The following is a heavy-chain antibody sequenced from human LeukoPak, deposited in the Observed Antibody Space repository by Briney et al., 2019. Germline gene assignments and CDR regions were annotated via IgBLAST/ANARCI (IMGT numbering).Heavy chain of an antibody. Sequence: GRSLRLSCAASGFTFSAYGMHWVRQAPGKGLEWVAVISYDGSNKYYADSVKGRFTISRDNSKNTLYLQMNSLRAEDTAVYYCARPVHSSGYYTDYYYYMDVWGKGTTVTVSS. J-gene: IGHJ6*03. D-gene: IGHD3-22*01. CDR3: ARPVHSSGYYTDYYYYMDV. CDR1: GFTFSAYG. V-gene: IGHV3-30*03. CDR2: ISYDGSNK.